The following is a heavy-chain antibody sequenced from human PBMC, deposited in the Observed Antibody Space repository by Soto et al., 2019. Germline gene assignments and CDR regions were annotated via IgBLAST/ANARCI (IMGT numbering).Heavy chain of an antibody. D-gene: IGHD3-9*01. J-gene: IGHJ4*02. Sequence: QVQVVQSRAEVKKPGASVKVSCKTSGYTFTDYDINWVRQATGQGLEWMGWVNPDSGNSGYAQQFQGRVTMTSDTSISTVYMELSNLRSEDTAMYYCEVTTGYWGQGTMVTVSS. V-gene: IGHV1-8*01. CDR1: GYTFTDYD. CDR3: EVTTGY. CDR2: VNPDSGNS.